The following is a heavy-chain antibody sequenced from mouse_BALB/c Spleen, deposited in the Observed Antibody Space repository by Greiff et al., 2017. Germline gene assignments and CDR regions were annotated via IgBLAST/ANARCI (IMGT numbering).Heavy chain of an antibody. CDR1: GFTFSSYA. CDR3: AREGYGNYFAWFAY. D-gene: IGHD2-10*02. CDR2: ISSGGST. J-gene: IGHJ3*01. V-gene: IGHV5-6-5*01. Sequence: EVMLVESGGGLVKPGGSLKLSCAASGFTFSSYAMSWVRQTPEKRLEWVASISSGGSTYYPDSVKGRFTISRDNARNILYLQMSSLRSEDTAMYYCAREGYGNYFAWFAYWGQGTLVTVSA.